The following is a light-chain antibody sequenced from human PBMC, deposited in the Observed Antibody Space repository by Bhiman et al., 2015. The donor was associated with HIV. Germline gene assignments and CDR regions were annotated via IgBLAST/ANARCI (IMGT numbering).Light chain of an antibody. CDR1: SSDVGGYNY. Sequence: QSALTQPASVSGSPGQSITISCTGTSSDVGGYNYVSWYQQHPGKAPKLMIYDVSNRPSGVSNRFSGSKSGNTASLTISGLQAEDEADYYCSSYTSSNTYVFGTGT. CDR2: DVS. V-gene: IGLV2-14*03. J-gene: IGLJ1*01. CDR3: SSYTSSNTYV.